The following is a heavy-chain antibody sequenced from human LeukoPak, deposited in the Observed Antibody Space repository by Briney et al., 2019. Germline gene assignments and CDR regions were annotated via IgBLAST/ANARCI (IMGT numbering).Heavy chain of an antibody. CDR3: ARDGRWLPYDY. CDR2: INPNSGGT. CDR1: GYTFTGYF. Sequence: ASVKVSCKTSGYTFTGYFMHWVRQAPGQGLEWMGLINPNSGGTNYAQKFQGRVTMTRDTSTSTVYMELSSLRSEDTAVYYCARDGRWLPYDYWGQGTLVTVSS. V-gene: IGHV1-2*02. D-gene: IGHD5-24*01. J-gene: IGHJ4*02.